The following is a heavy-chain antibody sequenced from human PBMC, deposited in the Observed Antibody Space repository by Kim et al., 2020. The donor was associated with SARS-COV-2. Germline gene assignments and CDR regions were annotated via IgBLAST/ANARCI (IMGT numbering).Heavy chain of an antibody. CDR1: GYTFTSYC. CDR2: INAYNGNT. Sequence: ASVKVSCKASGYTFTSYCIHWVRQAPGQGLEWMGLINAYNGNTNYAQKLQGRVTMTTDTSTSTAYMELRSLRSDDTAVYYCAREAGGPALGLAEGNDFDYWGQGTLVTVSS. V-gene: IGHV1-18*01. D-gene: IGHD3-10*01. J-gene: IGHJ4*02. CDR3: AREAGGPALGLAEGNDFDY.